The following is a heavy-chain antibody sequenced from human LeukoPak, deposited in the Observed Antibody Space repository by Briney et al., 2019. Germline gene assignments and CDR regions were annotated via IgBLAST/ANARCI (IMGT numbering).Heavy chain of an antibody. D-gene: IGHD6-6*01. J-gene: IGHJ6*03. Sequence: SETLSLTCTVSGDSITSSSYYWGWIRQPPGKGLEWLGTIYYRGTTYYNPSLKGRVTISVDASKNQFSLRLNSVTAADTAVYYCARDFSSSSSVYYYYYMDVWGKGTTVTVSS. V-gene: IGHV4-39*07. CDR1: GDSITSSSYY. CDR3: ARDFSSSSSVYYYYYMDV. CDR2: IYYRGTT.